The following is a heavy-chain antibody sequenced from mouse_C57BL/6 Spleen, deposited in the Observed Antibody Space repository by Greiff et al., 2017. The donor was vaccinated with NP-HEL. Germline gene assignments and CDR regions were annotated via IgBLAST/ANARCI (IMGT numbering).Heavy chain of an antibody. CDR3: ARFYGSSYRYFDV. D-gene: IGHD1-1*01. CDR1: GYTFTSYW. J-gene: IGHJ1*03. Sequence: QVQLQQSGAELVRPGTSVKLSCKASGYTFTSYWMHWVKQRPGQGLEWIGVIDPSDSYTNYNQKFKGKATLTVDTPSSTAYMQLSSLTSEDSAVYYCARFYGSSYRYFDVWGTGTTVTVSS. V-gene: IGHV1-59*01. CDR2: IDPSDSYT.